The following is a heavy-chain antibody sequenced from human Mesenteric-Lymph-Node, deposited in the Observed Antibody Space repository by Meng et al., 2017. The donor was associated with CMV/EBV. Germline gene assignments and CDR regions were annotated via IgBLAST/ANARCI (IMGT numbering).Heavy chain of an antibody. CDR2: VFYGRIT. CDR1: DDSINKFY. V-gene: IGHV4-59*01. J-gene: IGHJ4*02. CDR3: ARDLRQWLTSPGYFDY. D-gene: IGHD6-19*01. Sequence: SETLSLTCTVSDDSINKFYWTWIRQPPGKGLEWIGYVFYGRITNYNPSLTSRVTISADTSKNQFSLKLTSVTTADTAVYYCARDLRQWLTSPGYFDYWGQGTLVTVSS.